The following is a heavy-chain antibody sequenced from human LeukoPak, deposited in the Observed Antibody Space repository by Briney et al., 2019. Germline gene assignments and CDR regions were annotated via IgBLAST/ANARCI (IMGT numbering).Heavy chain of an antibody. D-gene: IGHD3-22*01. V-gene: IGHV3-7*01. Sequence: GGSLRLSCAASGFIFSRYWMHWVRQAPGKGLEWVGNINKDGSETNYVDSVKGRFTISRDNAKNSLYLQMNSLRAEDTAVYYCASRRDSGVYPFDYWGQGTLVTVSS. CDR3: ASRRDSGVYPFDY. CDR2: INKDGSET. J-gene: IGHJ4*02. CDR1: GFIFSRYW.